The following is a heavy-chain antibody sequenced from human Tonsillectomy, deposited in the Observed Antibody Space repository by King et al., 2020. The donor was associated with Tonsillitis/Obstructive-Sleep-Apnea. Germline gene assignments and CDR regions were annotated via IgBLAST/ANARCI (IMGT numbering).Heavy chain of an antibody. V-gene: IGHV3-9*01. CDR3: AKEGCSSTCCYTY. CDR2: ISWNSGSI. J-gene: IGHJ4*02. CDR1: GFTFDDYA. D-gene: IGHD2-2*02. Sequence: DVQLVEAGGGLVQPGRSLRLSCAASGFTFDDYAMHWVRQAPGKGLEWVSGISWNSGSIGYADSVKGRFTISRDNAKNSLYLQMNSLRAEDTALYYCAKEGCSSTCCYTYWGQGTLVTVSS.